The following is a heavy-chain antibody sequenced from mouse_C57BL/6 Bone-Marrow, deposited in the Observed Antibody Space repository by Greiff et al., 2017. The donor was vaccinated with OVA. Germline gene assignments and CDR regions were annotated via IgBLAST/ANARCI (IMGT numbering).Heavy chain of an antibody. CDR1: GYTFTSYW. V-gene: IGHV1-5*01. CDR2: IYPGNSDT. CDR3: ARWGGSSYEGAY. Sequence: VQLQQSGTVLARPGASVKMSCKTSGYTFTSYWMHWVKQRPGQGLEWIGAIYPGNSDTSYNQKFKGKAKLTAVTSASTAYMELSSLTSEDSAVYYCARWGGSSYEGAYWGQGTLVTVSA. D-gene: IGHD1-1*01. J-gene: IGHJ3*01.